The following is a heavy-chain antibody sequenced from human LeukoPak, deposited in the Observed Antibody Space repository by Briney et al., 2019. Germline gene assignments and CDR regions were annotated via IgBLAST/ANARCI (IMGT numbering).Heavy chain of an antibody. CDR1: GYTFTGYY. Sequence: ASVKVSCKASGYTFTGYYMHWVRQAPGQGLEWMGWINPNSGGTNYAQKFQGRVTMTRDTSISTAYMELSRLRSDDTAVYYCARGPFEVTTAKDYWGQGTLVTVSS. CDR3: ARGPFEVTTAKDY. V-gene: IGHV1-2*02. CDR2: INPNSGGT. J-gene: IGHJ4*02. D-gene: IGHD4-17*01.